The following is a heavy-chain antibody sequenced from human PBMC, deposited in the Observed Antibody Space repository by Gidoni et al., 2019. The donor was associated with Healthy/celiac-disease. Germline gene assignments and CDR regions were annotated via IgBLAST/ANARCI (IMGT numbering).Heavy chain of an antibody. Sequence: QVQLVQSGAEVKKPAASVKVSCKASGYPFTSYYMHWVRQAPGQGLEWMGIINPSGGSTSYAQKFQGRVTMTRDTSTSTVYRELSSLRSEDTAVYYCARDGAVAGFDYWGQGTLVTVSS. J-gene: IGHJ4*02. D-gene: IGHD6-19*01. CDR2: INPSGGST. V-gene: IGHV1-46*01. CDR1: GYPFTSYY. CDR3: ARDGAVAGFDY.